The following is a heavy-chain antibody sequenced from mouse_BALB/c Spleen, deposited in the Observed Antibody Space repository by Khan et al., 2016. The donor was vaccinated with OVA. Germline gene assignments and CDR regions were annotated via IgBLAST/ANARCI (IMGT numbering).Heavy chain of an antibody. CDR1: GYSFTDYT. CDR3: TRVIWDS. CDR2: INPYNDVS. Sequence: VRLQQSGPELVKPGASMKISCKASGYSFTDYTMNWVKQSHGKNLEWIGLINPYNDVSIFNQRFKGKATLTVDKSSSTAYMEFLSLTSEDSAVYYCTRVIWDSWGQGTTLTVSS. J-gene: IGHJ2*01. D-gene: IGHD2-13*01. V-gene: IGHV1-18*01.